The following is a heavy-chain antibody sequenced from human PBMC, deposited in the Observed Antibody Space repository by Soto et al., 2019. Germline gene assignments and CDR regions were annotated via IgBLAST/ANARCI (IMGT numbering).Heavy chain of an antibody. CDR2: INPNSGGT. J-gene: IGHJ4*02. D-gene: IGHD2-21*01. CDR1: GYTFTGYY. CDR3: AKTLWSHFDY. V-gene: IGHV1-2*02. Sequence: ASVKVSCKASGYTFTGYYMHWVRQAPGQGLEWMGWINPNSGGTYYADSVKGRFTISRDNSKNTLYLQMNSLRAEDTAVYYCAKTLWSHFDYWGQGTLVTVSS.